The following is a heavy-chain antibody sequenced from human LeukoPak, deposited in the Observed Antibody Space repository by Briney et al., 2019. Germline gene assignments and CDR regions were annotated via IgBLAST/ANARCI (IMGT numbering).Heavy chain of an antibody. CDR1: GYTFTDYY. Sequence: ASVKVSCKVSGYTFTDYYMHWVQQAPGKGLECMGLVDPEDGETIYAEKFQGRVTITADTSTDTAYMELSSLRSEDTAVYYCATDSMVRGVIPLWGQGTLVTVSS. CDR2: VDPEDGET. D-gene: IGHD3-10*01. V-gene: IGHV1-69-2*01. J-gene: IGHJ4*02. CDR3: ATDSMVRGVIPL.